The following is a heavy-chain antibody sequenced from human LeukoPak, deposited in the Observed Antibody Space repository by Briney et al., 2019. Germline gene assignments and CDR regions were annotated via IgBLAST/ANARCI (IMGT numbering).Heavy chain of an antibody. J-gene: IGHJ4*02. CDR2: ISSSSSTI. Sequence: GGSLRPSCAASGFTFSSYSMNWVRQAPGKGLEWVSYISSSSSTIYYADSVKGRFTISRDNAKNSLYLQMNSLRAEDTAVYYCAREDSVAATDYWGQGTLVTVSS. CDR3: AREDSVAATDY. D-gene: IGHD6-19*01. V-gene: IGHV3-48*01. CDR1: GFTFSSYS.